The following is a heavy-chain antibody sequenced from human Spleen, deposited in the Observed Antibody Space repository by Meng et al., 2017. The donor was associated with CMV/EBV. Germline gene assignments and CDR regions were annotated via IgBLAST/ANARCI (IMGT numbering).Heavy chain of an antibody. CDR3: ARTFEWRDLHYGMDV. V-gene: IGHV3-15*05. CDR1: GFIFSNAW. CDR2: IKKQEDGGTT. Sequence: GGSLRLSCTASGFIFSNAWMNWVRQVPGKGLEWVGRIKKQEDGGTTDYLASVKGRFTISRDDSKNTLYLQMKSLKAADTAVYYCARTFEWRDLHYGMDVWGQGTTVTVSS. J-gene: IGHJ6*02. D-gene: IGHD1-14*01.